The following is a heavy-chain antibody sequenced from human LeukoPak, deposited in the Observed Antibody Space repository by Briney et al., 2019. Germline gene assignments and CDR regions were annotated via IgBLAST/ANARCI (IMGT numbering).Heavy chain of an antibody. CDR1: GFTLSSYA. V-gene: IGHV3-23*01. CDR2: ISGSGGST. CDR3: AKDPAGAGYFDY. Sequence: GGSLRLSCAASGFTLSSYAMSWVRQAPGKGLEWVSAISGSGGSTYYADSVKGRFTISRDNSKNTLYLQMNSLRAEDTAVYYCAKDPAGAGYFDYWGQGTLVTVSS. J-gene: IGHJ4*02.